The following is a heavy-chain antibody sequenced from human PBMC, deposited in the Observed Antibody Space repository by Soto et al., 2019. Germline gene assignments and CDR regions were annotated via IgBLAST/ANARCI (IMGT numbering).Heavy chain of an antibody. Sequence: QVQLQESGPGLVKPSETLSLTCTVSGCSISSYYWSWIRQPAGKGLEWLGRSYTYGSINYHPSLMSRFTVSVDTSKNPFWLMRSAVTAAYTAVYYCVRFARFSGSGYPTRPDGFAICGQGTMVTVSS. CDR3: VRFARFSGSGYPTRPDGFAI. CDR2: SYTYGSI. V-gene: IGHV4-4*07. J-gene: IGHJ3*02. D-gene: IGHD3-22*01. CDR1: GCSISSYY.